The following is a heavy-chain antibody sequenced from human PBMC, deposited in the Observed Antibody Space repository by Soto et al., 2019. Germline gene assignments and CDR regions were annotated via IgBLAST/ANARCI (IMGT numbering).Heavy chain of an antibody. CDR3: ARDRGYCSSTSCYGLYGMDV. D-gene: IGHD2-2*01. CDR2: INWNGGST. CDR1: GFTFDDYG. Sequence: EVQLVESGGGVVRPGGSLRLSCAASGFTFDDYGMSWVRQAPGKGLEWVSGINWNGGSTGYADSVKGRFTISRDNAKKSLYLQMSSLRAEDTALYYGARDRGYCSSTSCYGLYGMDVWGQGTTVTVSS. V-gene: IGHV3-20*04. J-gene: IGHJ6*02.